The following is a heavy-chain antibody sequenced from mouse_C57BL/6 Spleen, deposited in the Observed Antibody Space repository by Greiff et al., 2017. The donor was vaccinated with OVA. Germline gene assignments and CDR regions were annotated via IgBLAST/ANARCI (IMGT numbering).Heavy chain of an antibody. V-gene: IGHV1-80*01. CDR2: IYPGDGDT. D-gene: IGHD1-1*01. CDR3: ARRDYYGSSYVDY. CDR1: GYAFSSYW. Sequence: VQLQESGAELVKPGASVKISCKASGYAFSSYWLNWVKQRPGKGLEWIGQIYPGDGDTNYNGKFKGKATLTADKSSSTAYMHLSSLTSEDSAVYFCARRDYYGSSYVDYWGQGTTLTVSS. J-gene: IGHJ2*01.